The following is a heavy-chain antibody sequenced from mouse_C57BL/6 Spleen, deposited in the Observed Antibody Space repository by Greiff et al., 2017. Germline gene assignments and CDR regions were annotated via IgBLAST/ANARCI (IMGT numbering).Heavy chain of an antibody. J-gene: IGHJ3*01. CDR2: IDPETGGT. CDR1: GYTFTDYE. CDR3: TTRGPY. Sequence: VQLQQSGAELVRPGASVTLSCKASGYTFTDYEMHWVKQTPVHGLEWIGAIDPETGGTAYNQKFKGKAILTADKSSSTAYMELRSLTSEDAAVYYCTTRGPYWGQGTLVTVSA. V-gene: IGHV1-15*01.